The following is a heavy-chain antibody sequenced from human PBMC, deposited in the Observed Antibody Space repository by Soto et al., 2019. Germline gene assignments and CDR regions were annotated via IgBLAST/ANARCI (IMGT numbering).Heavy chain of an antibody. D-gene: IGHD6-13*01. Sequence: PGGSLRLSCAGSGFTFSSYAMSWVRQAPGKGLEWVSAISGSGGSTYYADSVKGRFTISRDNSKNTLYLQMNSLRAEDTAVYYCAKDRAAAGKVDPWGQGTLVTVSS. CDR2: ISGSGGST. CDR3: AKDRAAAGKVDP. CDR1: GFTFSSYA. V-gene: IGHV3-23*01. J-gene: IGHJ5*02.